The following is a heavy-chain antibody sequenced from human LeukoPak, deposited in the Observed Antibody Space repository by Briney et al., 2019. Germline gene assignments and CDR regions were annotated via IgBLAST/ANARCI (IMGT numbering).Heavy chain of an antibody. CDR1: GGTFSSYA. D-gene: IGHD6-19*01. CDR3: ARGGEISSGRRSQYYGMDV. V-gene: IGHV1-69*13. CDR2: IIPIFGTA. J-gene: IGHJ6*02. Sequence: SVKVSCKASGGTFSSYAISWVRQAPGQGLEWMGGIIPIFGTANYAQKFQGRVTIAADESTSTAYMELSSLRSEDTAVYYCARGGEISSGRRSQYYGMDVWGQGTTVTVSS.